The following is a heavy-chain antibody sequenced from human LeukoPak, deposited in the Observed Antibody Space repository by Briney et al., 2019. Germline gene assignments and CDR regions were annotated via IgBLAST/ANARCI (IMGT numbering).Heavy chain of an antibody. J-gene: IGHJ4*02. Sequence: SGGSLRLSCAASGLTVSSNHMAWVRQAPGKGLEWVSVIYTGGITYYADSVQGRFTISRDNFKNTLYLQMNSLRVEDTALYYCARDHAAAGGGLDYWGQGTQVIVSS. CDR2: IYTGGIT. D-gene: IGHD6-13*01. CDR3: ARDHAAAGGGLDY. CDR1: GLTVSSNH. V-gene: IGHV3-53*01.